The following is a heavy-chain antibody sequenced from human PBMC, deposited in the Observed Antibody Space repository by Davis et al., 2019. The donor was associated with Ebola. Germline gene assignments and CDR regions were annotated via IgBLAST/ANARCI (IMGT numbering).Heavy chain of an antibody. CDR2: IYSGGST. CDR1: GFTVSSNY. J-gene: IGHJ4*02. V-gene: IGHV3-66*01. Sequence: GESLKISCAASGFTVSSNYMSWVRQAPGKGLEWISVIYSGGSTYYADSVKGRFSISRDNSKNTLYLQMNSLRAEDTAVYYCARSGASISWGQGTLVTVSS. D-gene: IGHD1-26*01. CDR3: ARSGASIS.